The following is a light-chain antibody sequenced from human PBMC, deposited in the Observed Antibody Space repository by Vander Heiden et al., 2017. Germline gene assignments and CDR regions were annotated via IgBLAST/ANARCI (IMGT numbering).Light chain of an antibody. V-gene: IGLV2-14*03. Sequence: QSALTQPASASGSPGQSITISCAGTSIDVGNDNYVSWYQQHPGKAPKLVIYDVTNRPSGVSNRFSGAKSGNTASLTISGLQPEDEADYYCSSYTTSSTQVFGTGTKVTVL. CDR1: SIDVGNDNY. CDR2: DVT. CDR3: SSYTTSSTQV. J-gene: IGLJ1*01.